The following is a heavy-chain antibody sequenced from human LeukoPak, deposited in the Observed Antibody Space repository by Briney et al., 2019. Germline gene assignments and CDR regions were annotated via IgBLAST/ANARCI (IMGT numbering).Heavy chain of an antibody. CDR1: GGTFSIYA. Sequence: GPSVKVSFTASGGTFSIYAISWVRQAPGQGLEWMGGIIPIFGTANYAQKFQGRVTITADESTSTAYMELSNLRSEDTAVYYCARDDIVVVPAADSGYYYYGMDVWGQGTTVTVSS. CDR2: IIPIFGTA. V-gene: IGHV1-69*13. J-gene: IGHJ6*02. CDR3: ARDDIVVVPAADSGYYYYGMDV. D-gene: IGHD2-2*01.